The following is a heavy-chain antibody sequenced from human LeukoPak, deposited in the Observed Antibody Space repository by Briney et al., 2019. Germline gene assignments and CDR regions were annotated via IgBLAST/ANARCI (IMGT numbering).Heavy chain of an antibody. D-gene: IGHD6-13*01. Sequence: GASVKVSCKASGYTFTGYYMHWVRQAPGQGLEWMGRINPNSGGTNYAQKFQGRVTMTRDTSISTAYMGLSRLRSDDTAVYYCARDRTRQLVRWGSSLDYWGQGTLVTVSS. J-gene: IGHJ4*02. V-gene: IGHV1-2*06. CDR3: ARDRTRQLVRWGSSLDY. CDR1: GYTFTGYY. CDR2: INPNSGGT.